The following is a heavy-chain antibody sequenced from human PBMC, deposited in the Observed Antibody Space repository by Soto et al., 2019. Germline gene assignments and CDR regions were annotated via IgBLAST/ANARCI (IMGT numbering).Heavy chain of an antibody. CDR1: GDSISSYY. J-gene: IGHJ4*02. D-gene: IGHD4-17*01. V-gene: IGHV4-59*08. CDR2: IYYSAST. CDR3: VSQRTTVPTQAYFDY. Sequence: PSETLSLTCTVSGDSISSYYWSWIRQPPGKELEWIGYIYYSASTNYNPSLKSRVTISADTSKNQFSLKLSSVTASDTAVYFCVSQRTTVPTQAYFDYWGPGALVTVSS.